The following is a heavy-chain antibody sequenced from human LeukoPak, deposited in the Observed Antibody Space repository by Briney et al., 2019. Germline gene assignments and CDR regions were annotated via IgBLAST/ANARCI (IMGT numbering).Heavy chain of an antibody. J-gene: IGHJ6*03. D-gene: IGHD2/OR15-2a*01. CDR3: ARDFNRSPYYYMDV. CDR1: GGSISSYY. V-gene: IGHV4-4*07. CDR2: IYTSGST. Sequence: SETLSLTCAVYGGSISSYYWSWIRQPTGKGLEWIGRIYTSGSTNYNPSLKSRVTMSVDTSKNQFSLKLSSVTAADTAVYYCARDFNRSPYYYMDVWGKGTTVTVSS.